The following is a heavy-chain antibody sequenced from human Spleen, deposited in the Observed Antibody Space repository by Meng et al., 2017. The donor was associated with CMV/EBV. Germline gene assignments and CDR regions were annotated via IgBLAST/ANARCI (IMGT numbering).Heavy chain of an antibody. V-gene: IGHV4-59*08. J-gene: IGHJ4*02. Sequence: SETLSLTCTVSGGSISSYYWSWIRQPPGKGLEWIGYIYYSGSTYYNPSLKSRVTISVDTSKNQFSLKLSSVTAADTAVYYCARAPSFSGSYSYFDYWGQGTLVTVSS. CDR2: IYYSGST. CDR1: GGSISSYY. D-gene: IGHD1-26*01. CDR3: ARAPSFSGSYSYFDY.